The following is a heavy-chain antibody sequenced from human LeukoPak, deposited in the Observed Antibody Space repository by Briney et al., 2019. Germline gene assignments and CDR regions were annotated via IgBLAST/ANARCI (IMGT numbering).Heavy chain of an antibody. V-gene: IGHV4-4*09. J-gene: IGHJ6*03. CDR1: GGSISSYY. Sequence: SETLSLTYTVSGGSISSYYWSWIRQPPGKGLEWIGYIYTSGSTNYNPSLKSRVTISVDTSKNQFSLKLSSVTAADTAVYYCASSPYCSSTSCDYYYYYYMDVWGKGTTVTVSS. CDR3: ASSPYCSSTSCDYYYYYYMDV. CDR2: IYTSGST. D-gene: IGHD2-2*01.